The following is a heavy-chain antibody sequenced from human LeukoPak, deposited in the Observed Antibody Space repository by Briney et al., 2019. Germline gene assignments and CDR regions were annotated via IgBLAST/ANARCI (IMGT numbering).Heavy chain of an antibody. CDR1: GGSLNGHY. D-gene: IGHD6-13*01. J-gene: IGHJ4*02. CDR3: ASGSSSWSFDY. Sequence: SETLSLTCAVYGGSLNGHYWSWIRQSPGKGLEWIGEGSDIGGTKFNPSLKSRVSISADTSKNQFSLKLSSVTAADTAVYYCASGSSSWSFDYWGQGTLVTVSS. CDR2: GSDIGGT. V-gene: IGHV4-34*01.